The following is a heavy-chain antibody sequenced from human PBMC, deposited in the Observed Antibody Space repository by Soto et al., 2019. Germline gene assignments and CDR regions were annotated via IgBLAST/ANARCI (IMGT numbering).Heavy chain of an antibody. D-gene: IGHD3-10*01. CDR1: GDSVSGGSYY. V-gene: IGHV4-61*01. CDR3: ARQVWFGEADY. CDR2: IYYSGST. J-gene: IGHJ4*02. Sequence: QVQLQESGPGLVKPSETLSLTCTVSGDSVSGGSYYRSWIRQPPGKALEWIGYIYYSGSTNYNPSLKSRVTISLDTYENQFSLKLSSVTAADTAVYYCARQVWFGEADYWGQGTLVTVSS.